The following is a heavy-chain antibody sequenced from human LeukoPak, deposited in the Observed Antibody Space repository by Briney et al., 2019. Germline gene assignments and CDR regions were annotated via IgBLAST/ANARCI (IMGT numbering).Heavy chain of an antibody. CDR1: GFNFRTYG. CDR2: IRYDGSNK. J-gene: IGHJ4*02. Sequence: GGSLRLSCAASGFNFRTYGMHWVRQAPGKGLDWVAFIRYDGSNKYYADSVKGRFTISRDNAKNSIYLQMNGLTAEDTAVYYCARTYGSGSLDYGGQGTLVTVSS. V-gene: IGHV3-30*02. CDR3: ARTYGSGSLDY. D-gene: IGHD2-15*01.